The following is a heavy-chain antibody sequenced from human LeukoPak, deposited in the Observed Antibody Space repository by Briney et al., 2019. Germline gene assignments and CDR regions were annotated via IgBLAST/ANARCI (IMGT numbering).Heavy chain of an antibody. D-gene: IGHD6-6*01. V-gene: IGHV3-66*01. CDR3: AKGAPYSSSLSNYFDP. CDR1: GFTVSSNY. Sequence: PGGSLRLSCVVSGFTVSSNYMSWVRQAPGRGLQWVSVLYSGGSTYYADSVKGRFTISRDNSKNTLYLQMNSLRAEDTAVYYCAKGAPYSSSLSNYFDPWGQGTLVTVSS. J-gene: IGHJ5*02. CDR2: LYSGGST.